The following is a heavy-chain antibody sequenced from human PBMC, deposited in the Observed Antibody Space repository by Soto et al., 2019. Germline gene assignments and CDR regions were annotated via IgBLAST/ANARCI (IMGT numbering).Heavy chain of an antibody. V-gene: IGHV4-31*03. CDR2: IYYSGST. CDR1: GGSIISGGYY. D-gene: IGHD3-22*01. Sequence: PSETLSLTCTVSGGSIISGGYYWSWIRQHPWKGLEWIGYIYYSGSTYYNPSLKSRVTISVDTSKNQFSLKLSSVTAADTAVYYCARVFRYYDSSGYSGDAFDIWGQGTMVTVSS. J-gene: IGHJ3*02. CDR3: ARVFRYYDSSGYSGDAFDI.